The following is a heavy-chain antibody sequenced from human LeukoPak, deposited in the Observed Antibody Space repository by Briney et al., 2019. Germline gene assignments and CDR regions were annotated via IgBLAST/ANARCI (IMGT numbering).Heavy chain of an antibody. V-gene: IGHV3-48*01. D-gene: IGHD1/OR15-1a*01. Sequence: GGSLRLSCAASGFTFSSYSMNWVRQAPGKGLEWVSYISSSSSTIYYADSVKGRFTISRDNAKNSLYLQMNSLRAEDTAVYYCATTGTIRAFDIWGQGTMVTVSS. CDR2: ISSSSSTI. CDR3: ATTGTIRAFDI. CDR1: GFTFSSYS. J-gene: IGHJ3*02.